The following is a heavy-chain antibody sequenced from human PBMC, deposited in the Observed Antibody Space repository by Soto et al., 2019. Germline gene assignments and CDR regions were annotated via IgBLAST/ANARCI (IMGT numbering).Heavy chain of an antibody. CDR3: ARDAGVWGEVYY. V-gene: IGHV1-18*01. Sequence: QVQLVQSGAEVKKPGASVKVSCRASGYTFTSYGISWVRRAPGRGLEWMGWISAYNGNTNYAQKLQGGATMTTDTSTSTAYRELRSLRSDDTAVYYWARDAGVWGEVYYWGQGTVVTVSS. CDR2: ISAYNGNT. D-gene: IGHD3-16*01. J-gene: IGHJ4*02. CDR1: GYTFTSYG.